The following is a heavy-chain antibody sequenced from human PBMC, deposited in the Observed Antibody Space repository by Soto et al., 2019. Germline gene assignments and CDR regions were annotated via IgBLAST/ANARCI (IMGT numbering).Heavy chain of an antibody. D-gene: IGHD3-22*01. CDR2: INPNSGGT. Sequence: GASVKVSCKASGYTFTGYYMHWVRRAPGQGLEWMGWINPNSGGTNYAQKFQGWVTMTRDTSISTAYMELSRLRSDDTAVYYCARDKYYDSSGSLTGRYYYGMDVWGQGTTVTVSS. CDR1: GYTFTGYY. J-gene: IGHJ6*02. V-gene: IGHV1-2*04. CDR3: ARDKYYDSSGSLTGRYYYGMDV.